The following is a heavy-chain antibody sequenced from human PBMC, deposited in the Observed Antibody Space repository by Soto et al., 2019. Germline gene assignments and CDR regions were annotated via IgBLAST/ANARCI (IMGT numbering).Heavy chain of an antibody. CDR3: ARGNLSFDFDS. J-gene: IGHJ4*02. V-gene: IGHV3-30*03. D-gene: IGHD1-26*01. CDR1: GFNFGFFG. CDR2: ISGDGINT. Sequence: QIQLVESGGDVVQPGRSLRLSCAASGFNFGFFGMHWVRQAPGKGLEWVAFISGDGINTHYADSVRGRFTLSRDYSKRMMYLHMDTLRDDDTALYYCARGNLSFDFDSWGQRTLVTVSS.